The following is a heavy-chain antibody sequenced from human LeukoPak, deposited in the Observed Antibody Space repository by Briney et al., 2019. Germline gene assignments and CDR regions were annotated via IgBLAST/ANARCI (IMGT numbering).Heavy chain of an antibody. Sequence: GSLRLSCTASGFTFGDYAMSWVRQAPGKGLEWVGFIRSKTDGGTTDYAAPVKGRFTISRDDSKNTLYLQMNSLKTEDTAVYYCTTDSGSVDYWGQGTLVTVSS. CDR3: TTDSGSVDY. CDR2: IRSKTDGGTT. D-gene: IGHD3-10*01. CDR1: GFTFGDYA. J-gene: IGHJ4*02. V-gene: IGHV3-49*04.